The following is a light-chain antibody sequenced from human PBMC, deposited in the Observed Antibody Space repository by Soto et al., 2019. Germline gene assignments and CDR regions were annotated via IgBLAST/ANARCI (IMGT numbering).Light chain of an antibody. CDR1: QGISNY. CDR3: QQLNSYPLT. V-gene: IGKV1-9*01. CDR2: TAS. J-gene: IGKJ4*01. Sequence: DIQLTQSPSFLSASVGDRVTITCRASQGISNYLAWYQRKPGKAPKLLIYTASTVQSGVPSRFSGSGSGTEVNLTISSLQPEDLATYYCQQLNSYPLTFGGGTNVEIK.